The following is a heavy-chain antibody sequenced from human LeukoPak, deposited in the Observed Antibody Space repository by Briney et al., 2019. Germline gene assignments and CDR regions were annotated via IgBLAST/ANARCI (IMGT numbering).Heavy chain of an antibody. Sequence: GGSLRLSCAASGFSVRDFWMAWVRQAPGKGLEWVAHIKEDRTADYYVDSVKVRFTISKDDGKNSLHLQMNSLRVEDTAVYYCVRGGWELDYWGQGTLVTVSS. CDR2: IKEDRTAD. CDR3: VRGGWELDY. J-gene: IGHJ4*02. CDR1: GFSVRDFW. V-gene: IGHV3-7*01. D-gene: IGHD4-23*01.